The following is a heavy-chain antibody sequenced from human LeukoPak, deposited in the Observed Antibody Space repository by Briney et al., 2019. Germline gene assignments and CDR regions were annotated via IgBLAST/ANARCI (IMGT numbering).Heavy chain of an antibody. Sequence: GGSLRLSCAASGFTFSGSAIHWVRQASGKGLEWVGRVRTKGNGYATQYAAPVRGRFTISRDDSKNTAYLQMNSLKTEDTAVYFCSSYDNSGYYYRNYWGQGTLVTVSS. CDR1: GFTFSGSA. CDR2: VRTKGNGYAT. V-gene: IGHV3-73*01. D-gene: IGHD3-22*01. CDR3: SSYDNSGYYYRNY. J-gene: IGHJ4*02.